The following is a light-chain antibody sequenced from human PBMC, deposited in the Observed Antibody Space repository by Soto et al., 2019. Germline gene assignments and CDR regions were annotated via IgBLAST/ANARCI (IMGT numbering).Light chain of an antibody. J-gene: IGKJ5*01. V-gene: IGKV3-11*01. CDR1: QSVSSN. CDR2: DAS. Sequence: IVLSQSPSTVSSSTGERATLSCRASQSVSSNLAWYQQKPGRAPRLLIYDASKRATGIPARFSGGGSGTDFTLTISSLAPEDFAVYYCQQYHWAPDTFGQGTRLEIK. CDR3: QQYHWAPDT.